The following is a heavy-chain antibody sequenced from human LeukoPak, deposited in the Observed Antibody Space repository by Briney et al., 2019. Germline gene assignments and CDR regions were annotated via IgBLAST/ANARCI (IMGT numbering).Heavy chain of an antibody. CDR1: GLTFRTTW. V-gene: IGHV3-74*01. D-gene: IGHD1-7*01. CDR3: ATARNFRFEY. Sequence: PWRSLRLSCATSGLTFRTTWMHWVRQAPGKGLMWVSRMNGEGTTIDYADSVKGRFTVSRDYAKNTLFLQMNNLRTEDTALYFCATARNFRFEYWGQGSLVIVSA. CDR2: MNGEGTTI. J-gene: IGHJ4*02.